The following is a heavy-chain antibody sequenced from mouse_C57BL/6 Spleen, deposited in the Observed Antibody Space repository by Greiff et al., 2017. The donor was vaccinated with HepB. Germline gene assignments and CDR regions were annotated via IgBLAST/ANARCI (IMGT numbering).Heavy chain of an antibody. CDR3: ARTGYYSNYYAMDY. CDR2: INPNYGTT. D-gene: IGHD2-5*01. CDR1: GYSFTDYN. Sequence: EVKLVESGPELVKPGASVKISCKASGYSFTDYNMNWVKQSNGKSLEWIGVINPNYGTTSYNQKFKGKATLTVDQSSSTAYMQLNSLTSEDSAVYYCARTGYYSNYYAMDYWGQGTSVTVSS. J-gene: IGHJ4*01. V-gene: IGHV1-39*01.